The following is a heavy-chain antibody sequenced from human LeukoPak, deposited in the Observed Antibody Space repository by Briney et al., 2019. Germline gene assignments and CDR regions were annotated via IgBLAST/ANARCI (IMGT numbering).Heavy chain of an antibody. J-gene: IGHJ4*02. CDR2: ISSSSSYI. CDR1: GFTFGSYS. CDR3: ARVFSVVTHNFDY. D-gene: IGHD4-23*01. V-gene: IGHV3-21*01. Sequence: GGSLRLSCAASGFTFGSYSMNWVRQAPGKGLEWVSSISSSSSYIYYADSVKGRFTISRDNAKNSLYLQMNSLRAEDTAVYYCARVFSVVTHNFDYWGQGTLVTVSS.